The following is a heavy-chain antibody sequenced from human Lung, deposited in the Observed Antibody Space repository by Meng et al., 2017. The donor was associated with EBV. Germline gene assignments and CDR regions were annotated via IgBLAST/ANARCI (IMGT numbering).Heavy chain of an antibody. D-gene: IGHD3-22*01. CDR1: GYTFTSYY. CDR3: ARALFDYYDSSGYYDY. CDR2: INPSGGST. V-gene: IGHV1-46*01. J-gene: IGHJ4*02. Sequence: QVRLAQSGSEWRKPGAQWKVSCRLSGYTFTSYYMHWVRQAPGQGLEWMGVINPSGGSTSYAQKFQGRVIMTRDTSKNKFSLKLSSVTAADTAVYYCARALFDYYDSSGYYDYWGQGTLVTVSS.